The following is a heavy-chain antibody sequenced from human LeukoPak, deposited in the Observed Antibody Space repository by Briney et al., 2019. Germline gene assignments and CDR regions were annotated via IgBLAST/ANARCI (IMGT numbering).Heavy chain of an antibody. CDR3: ARAGGAAAGTRYYYYYYGMDV. J-gene: IGHJ6*02. CDR2: ISYDGSNK. CDR1: GFTFSSYA. D-gene: IGHD6-13*01. V-gene: IGHV3-30-3*01. Sequence: PGRSLRLSCAASGFTFSSYAMHWVRQAPGKGLEWVAVISYDGSNKYYADSVKGRFTMSRDNSKNTLYLQMNSLRAEDTAVYYCARAGGAAAGTRYYYYYYGMDVWGQGTTVTVSS.